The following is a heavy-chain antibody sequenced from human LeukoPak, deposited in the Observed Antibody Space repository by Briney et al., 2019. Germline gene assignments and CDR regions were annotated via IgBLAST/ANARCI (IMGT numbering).Heavy chain of an antibody. D-gene: IGHD2-15*01. CDR1: GGTFSSYA. CDR2: IIPIFGTA. CDR3: ARVRRFYSDAFDI. V-gene: IGHV1-69*13. J-gene: IGHJ3*02. Sequence: ASVKVSCKASGGTFSSYAISWVRQAPGQGLEWMGGIIPIFGTANYAQKFQGRVTITADESTSTAYMELSSLRSEDTAVYYCARVRRFYSDAFDIWGQGTMVTVSS.